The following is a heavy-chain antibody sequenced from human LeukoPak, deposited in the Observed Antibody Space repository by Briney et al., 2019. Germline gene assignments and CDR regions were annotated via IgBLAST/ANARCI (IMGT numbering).Heavy chain of an antibody. CDR3: ARFSGYSSGWFDY. Sequence: ASVKVSCKASGYTFTSYAMHWVRQAPGQRLEWMGWINAGNGNTKYSQEFQGRVTITRDTSASTAYMELSSLRSEDMAVYYCARFSGYSSGWFDYWGQGTLVTVSS. V-gene: IGHV1-3*03. J-gene: IGHJ4*02. D-gene: IGHD6-19*01. CDR2: INAGNGNT. CDR1: GYTFTSYA.